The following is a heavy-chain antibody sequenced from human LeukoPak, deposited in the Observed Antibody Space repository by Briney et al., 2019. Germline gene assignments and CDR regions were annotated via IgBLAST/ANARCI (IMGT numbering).Heavy chain of an antibody. CDR3: ARRVDDYHYYMDV. V-gene: IGHV4-59*01. J-gene: IGHJ6*03. Sequence: PSETLSLTCTVSGSFLSSCYWSWIRQPPGKGLEWIGYIYYSGSTNYNPSLKSRVTISVDTSKNQFSLKLSSVTAADTAVYYCARRVDDYHYYMDVWGKGTTVTVSS. CDR2: IYYSGST. CDR1: GSFLSSCY.